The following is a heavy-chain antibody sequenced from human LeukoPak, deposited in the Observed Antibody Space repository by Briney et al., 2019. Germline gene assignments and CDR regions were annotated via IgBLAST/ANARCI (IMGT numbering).Heavy chain of an antibody. CDR2: INAGNGNT. D-gene: IGHD1-26*01. Sequence: ASVKVSSKASGYTFTSYAMHWVRQAPGQRLEWMGWINAGNGNTKYSQKFQGRVTITRDTSASTAYMELSSLRSEDTAVYYCAFGGSLYYFDYWGQGTLVTVSS. CDR3: AFGGSLYYFDY. CDR1: GYTFTSYA. J-gene: IGHJ4*02. V-gene: IGHV1-3*01.